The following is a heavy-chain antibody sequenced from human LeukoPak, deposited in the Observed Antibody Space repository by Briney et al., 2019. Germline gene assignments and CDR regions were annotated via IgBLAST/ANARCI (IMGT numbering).Heavy chain of an antibody. CDR2: IKQDGSEK. CDR1: GFTFSSYW. J-gene: IGHJ5*02. V-gene: IGHV3-7*01. Sequence: PGGSLRLSCAASGFTFSSYWMSWVRQAPGKGLEWVANIKQDGSEKYYVDSVKGRFTISRDNAKNSLYLQMNSLRAEDTAVYYCARDATGYSSSWYEGANWFDPWGQGTLVTVSS. D-gene: IGHD6-13*01. CDR3: ARDATGYSSSWYEGANWFDP.